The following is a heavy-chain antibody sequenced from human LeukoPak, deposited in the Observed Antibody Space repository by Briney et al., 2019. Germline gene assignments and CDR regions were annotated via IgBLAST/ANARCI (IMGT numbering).Heavy chain of an antibody. CDR3: ARPKCGGSCYRTQPYYFDY. D-gene: IGHD2-15*01. CDR2: IKQDGSEK. CDR1: GFTFSSYS. V-gene: IGHV3-7*01. Sequence: GGSLRLSCAASGFTFSSYSMSWVRQAPGKGLEWVANIKQDGSEKYYVDSVKGRFTISRDNAKNSLYLQMNSLRAEDTAVYYCARPKCGGSCYRTQPYYFDYWGQGTLVTVSS. J-gene: IGHJ4*02.